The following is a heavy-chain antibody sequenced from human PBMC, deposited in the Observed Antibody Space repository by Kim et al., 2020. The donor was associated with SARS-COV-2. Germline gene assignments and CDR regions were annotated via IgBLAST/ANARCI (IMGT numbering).Heavy chain of an antibody. CDR2: T. V-gene: IGHV5-10-1*01. J-gene: IGHJ4*02. Sequence: TNHRPTFQGHVTISPDKSISTAYLQWSSLKASDTAMYYCARGPFRQPLDCWGQGTLVTVSS. CDR3: ARGPFRQPLDC.